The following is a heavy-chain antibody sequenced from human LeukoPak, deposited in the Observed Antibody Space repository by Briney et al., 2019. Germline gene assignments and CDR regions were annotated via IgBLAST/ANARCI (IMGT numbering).Heavy chain of an antibody. Sequence: PGGSLRLSCAASGFTFSRYWMTWVRQAPGKGLEWVANIKEDGSEIYYVDSVKGRFTISRDNAKNSLYLQMNSLRAEDTAVYYCARENQWMQSDFWGQGTLVTVSS. D-gene: IGHD5-18*01. V-gene: IGHV3-7*01. J-gene: IGHJ4*02. CDR2: IKEDGSEI. CDR3: ARENQWMQSDF. CDR1: GFTFSRYW.